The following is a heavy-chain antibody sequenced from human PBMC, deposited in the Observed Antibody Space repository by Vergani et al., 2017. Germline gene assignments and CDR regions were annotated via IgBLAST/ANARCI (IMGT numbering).Heavy chain of an antibody. J-gene: IGHJ6*03. Sequence: QVKLQESGPGVVKPSQTLSLTCAVSGGSISSGDHCWTWIRQRPGKGLEWIGYIFYSGTTYDNPSLRRRLTISVDTSQNQFSLKLRSVTAADTAVYYCARVDTQVPATSHFYYMDVWGKGTTVVVSS. CDR2: IFYSGTT. CDR3: ARVDTQVPATSHFYYMDV. D-gene: IGHD6-25*01. V-gene: IGHV4-31*11. CDR1: GGSISSGDHC.